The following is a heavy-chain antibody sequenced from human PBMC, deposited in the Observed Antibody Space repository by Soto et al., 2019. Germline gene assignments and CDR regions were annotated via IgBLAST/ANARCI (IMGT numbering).Heavy chain of an antibody. J-gene: IGHJ6*03. V-gene: IGHV3-20*01. Sequence: PGGSLRLSCAASGFTFDDYGMSWVRQAPGKGLEWVSGINWNGGSTGYADSVKGRFTISRDNAKNSLYLQMNSLRAEDTALYHCARVRGARGDYYYYMDVWGKGTTVTVSS. CDR3: ARVRGARGDYYYYMDV. CDR1: GFTFDDYG. CDR2: INWNGGST.